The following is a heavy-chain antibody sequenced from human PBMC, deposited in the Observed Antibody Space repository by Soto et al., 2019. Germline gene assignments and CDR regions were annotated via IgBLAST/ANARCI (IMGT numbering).Heavy chain of an antibody. D-gene: IGHD2-2*01. CDR2: INAGNGNT. CDR3: ASLNAVPAARDYYCGMDV. CDR1: GYTFTSYA. V-gene: IGHV1-3*01. J-gene: IGHJ6*02. Sequence: ASVKVSCKASGYTFTSYAMHWVRQAPGQRLEWMGWINAGNGNTNYSQKFQGRVTMTTDTSTSTAYMELRSLISDDTAVYYFASLNAVPAARDYYCGMDVWGQGTTVTVSS.